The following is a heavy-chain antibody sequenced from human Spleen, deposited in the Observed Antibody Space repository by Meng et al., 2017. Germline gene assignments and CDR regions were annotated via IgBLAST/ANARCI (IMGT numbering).Heavy chain of an antibody. J-gene: IGHJ4*02. Sequence: QLQTWGPVLFKPPGPLSLTFVVSGGSFSDYYWSWIRQPPGKGLEWIGEINHSGSTNYNPSLESRATISVDTSQNNLSLKLSSVTAADSAVYYCARGPTTMAHDFDYWGQGTLVTVSS. CDR1: GGSFSDYY. CDR2: INHSGST. D-gene: IGHD4-11*01. V-gene: IGHV4-34*01. CDR3: ARGPTTMAHDFDY.